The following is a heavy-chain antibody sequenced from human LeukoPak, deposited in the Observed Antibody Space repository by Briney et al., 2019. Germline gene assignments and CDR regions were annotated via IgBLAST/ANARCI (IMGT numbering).Heavy chain of an antibody. J-gene: IGHJ4*02. CDR2: IYYSGNT. CDR1: GGSISSYY. CDR3: ARGGGDPGYFDY. V-gene: IGHV4-59*01. D-gene: IGHD2-21*02. Sequence: SETLSLTCTVSGGSISSYYWSWIWQPPGKGLEWIGYIYYSGNTNYNPSLRSRVSISVDTSKNQFSLKLSSVTAADTAVYYCARGGGDPGYFDYWGQGTLVTVSS.